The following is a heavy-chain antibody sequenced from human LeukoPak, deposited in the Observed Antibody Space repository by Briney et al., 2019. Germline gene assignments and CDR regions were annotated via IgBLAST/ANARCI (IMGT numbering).Heavy chain of an antibody. Sequence: TGGSLRLSCAASGFTFSSYWMHWVRQAPGKGLVWVSRINSDGSSTSYADSVKGRFTISRDNSKNTLYLQMNSLRAEDTAVYYCARDKLLEYGNWFDPWGQGTLVTVSS. D-gene: IGHD3-10*01. CDR2: INSDGSST. V-gene: IGHV3-74*01. J-gene: IGHJ5*02. CDR3: ARDKLLEYGNWFDP. CDR1: GFTFSSYW.